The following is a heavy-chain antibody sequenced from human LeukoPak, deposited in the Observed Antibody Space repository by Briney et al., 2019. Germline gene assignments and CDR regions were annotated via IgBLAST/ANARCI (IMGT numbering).Heavy chain of an antibody. Sequence: GGSLRLSCVASGFTFSDYTMHWVRQAPGKGLEWVSSISTSSSYIYYADSVKGRFTISRDNAKNSLYLQMNSLRAEDTALYYCARDGDTVLTRGYYYYMDVWGKGTTVTVSS. CDR1: GFTFSDYT. J-gene: IGHJ6*03. D-gene: IGHD4-23*01. CDR2: ISTSSSYI. V-gene: IGHV3-21*01. CDR3: ARDGDTVLTRGYYYYMDV.